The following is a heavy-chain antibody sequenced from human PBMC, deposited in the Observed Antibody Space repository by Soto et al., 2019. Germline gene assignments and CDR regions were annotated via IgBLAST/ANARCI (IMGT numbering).Heavy chain of an antibody. D-gene: IGHD5-12*01. V-gene: IGHV3-30-3*01. J-gene: IGHJ2*01. Sequence: QVQLVESGGGVVQPGRSLRLSCAASGFTFSSYAMHWVRQAPGKGLEWVAVISYDGSNKYYADSVKGRFTISRDNSKNTLYLQMNSLRAEDTAVYYCARDGEMATIHWYLDLWGRGTLVTVSS. CDR1: GFTFSSYA. CDR2: ISYDGSNK. CDR3: ARDGEMATIHWYLDL.